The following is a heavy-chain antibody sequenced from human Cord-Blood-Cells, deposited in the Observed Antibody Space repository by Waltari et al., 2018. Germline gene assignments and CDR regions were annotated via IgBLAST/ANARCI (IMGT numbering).Heavy chain of an antibody. CDR3: AKSVVMGIYYYYYMDV. CDR1: GFTFGSYA. CDR2: ISGSGGST. J-gene: IGHJ6*03. D-gene: IGHD2-8*01. V-gene: IGHV3-23*01. Sequence: EVQLLESGGGLVQRGGSLRLPCGASGFTFGSYAMSWVRRALGQGMEWVSAISGSGGSTYYADSVKGRFNISRDNSKNTLYLQMNSLRAEDTAVYYCAKSVVMGIYYYYYMDVWGKGTTVTVSS.